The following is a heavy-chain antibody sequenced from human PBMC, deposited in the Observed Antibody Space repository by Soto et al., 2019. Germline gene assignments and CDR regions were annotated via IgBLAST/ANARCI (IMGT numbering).Heavy chain of an antibody. Sequence: EVQLLESGGVLVQPGGSLRLSCAASGFTFSTYAMRWVRQAPGTGLEWVSSSTGGGDSGTYYGDSVKGRFTITRDDSKDTMYLQMERLRADDTAVYYCARCTHNSGGFKVGMDVWGQGTTVTVSS. CDR3: ARCTHNSGGFKVGMDV. CDR2: STGGGDSGT. D-gene: IGHD2-8*01. J-gene: IGHJ6*02. V-gene: IGHV3-23*01. CDR1: GFTFSTYA.